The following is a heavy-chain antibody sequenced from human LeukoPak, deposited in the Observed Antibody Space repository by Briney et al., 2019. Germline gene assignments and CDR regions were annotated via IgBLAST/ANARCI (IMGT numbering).Heavy chain of an antibody. Sequence: ASVKVSCKASGNTFTNYDINWVRQATGQGLEWMGWMNPNSGNTGYAQKFQGRVSLTRDTSISTAYMELSSLRSEDTAVYYCARDYHGSGSLTTFDYWGQGTLVTVSS. V-gene: IGHV1-8*01. CDR2: MNPNSGNT. J-gene: IGHJ4*02. D-gene: IGHD3-10*01. CDR1: GNTFTNYD. CDR3: ARDYHGSGSLTTFDY.